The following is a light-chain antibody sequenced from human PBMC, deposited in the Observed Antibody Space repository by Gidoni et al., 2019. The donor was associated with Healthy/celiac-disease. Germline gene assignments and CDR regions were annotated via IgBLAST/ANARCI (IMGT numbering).Light chain of an antibody. CDR1: QSISSS. CDR3: QQSYSTPYT. J-gene: IGKJ2*01. Sequence: DIQMTHSPSSLSASVGDRVTITCRASQSISSSLNWYQQKPGKAPKLLIYAASSLQSGVPSRFSGSGSGTDFTLTISSLQPEDFATYYCQQSYSTPYTFGQXTKLEIK. CDR2: AAS. V-gene: IGKV1-39*01.